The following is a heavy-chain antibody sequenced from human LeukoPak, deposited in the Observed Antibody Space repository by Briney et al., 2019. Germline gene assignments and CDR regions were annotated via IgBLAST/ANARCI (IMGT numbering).Heavy chain of an antibody. CDR2: IYYSGST. CDR1: GGSISSGGYS. Sequence: SETLSLTCAVSGGSISSGGYSWNWIRQPPGKGLEWIGYIYYSGSTNYNPSLKSRVTISVDTSKNQFSLKLSSVTAADTAVYYCARAPTTVTTRGYYYYYGMDVWGQGTTVTVSS. CDR3: ARAPTTVTTRGYYYYYGMDV. V-gene: IGHV4-61*08. J-gene: IGHJ6*02. D-gene: IGHD4-17*01.